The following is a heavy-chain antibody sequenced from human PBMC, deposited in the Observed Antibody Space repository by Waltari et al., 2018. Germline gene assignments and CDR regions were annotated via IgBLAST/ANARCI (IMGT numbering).Heavy chain of an antibody. Sequence: QVQLVQSGAEVKKPGSSVKVSCKASGGTFSSYAISWVRQAPGQGLEWMGGIIPILGIANYAQKFQGRVTITADKSTSTAYMELSSLRSEDTAVYYCARDGIDQITKLLPTGDMDVWGKGTTVTVSS. CDR2: IIPILGIA. CDR3: ARDGIDQITKLLPTGDMDV. CDR1: GGTFSSYA. D-gene: IGHD3-3*01. J-gene: IGHJ6*03. V-gene: IGHV1-69*10.